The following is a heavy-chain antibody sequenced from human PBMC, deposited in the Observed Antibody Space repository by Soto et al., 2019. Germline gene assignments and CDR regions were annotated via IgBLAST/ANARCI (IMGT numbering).Heavy chain of an antibody. D-gene: IGHD4-4*01. Sequence: QVQLAQSGAEVKKPGASVEVSCRASGYTFSNYGISWVRQAPGQGLEWMAWISVNTGDTNFAQKFQGRLTVTTDTSTSTAYMELRGLRSDDTAVYYCARLTTLSNPKSSYSYYMDAWGKGTMVTVS. CDR1: GYTFSNYG. CDR3: ARLTTLSNPKSSYSYYMDA. V-gene: IGHV1-18*01. J-gene: IGHJ6*03. CDR2: ISVNTGDT.